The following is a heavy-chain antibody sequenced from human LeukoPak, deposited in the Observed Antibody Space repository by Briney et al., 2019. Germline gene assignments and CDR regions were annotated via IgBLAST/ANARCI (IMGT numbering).Heavy chain of an antibody. CDR2: INPNSGGT. J-gene: IGHJ6*03. V-gene: IGHV1-2*02. CDR3: ARERSPEDYMDV. CDR1: GFFFSAYQ. Sequence: GASVRVSCKTSGFFFSAYQMHWVRQAPGQGLEWMGWINPNSGGTNYAQKFQGRVTMTRDTSISTAYMELRRLRSDDTAVYYCARERSPEDYMDVWGKGTTVTVSS.